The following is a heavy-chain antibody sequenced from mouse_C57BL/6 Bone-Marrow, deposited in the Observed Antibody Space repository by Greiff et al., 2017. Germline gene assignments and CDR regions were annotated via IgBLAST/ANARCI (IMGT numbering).Heavy chain of an antibody. D-gene: IGHD1-1*01. CDR1: GYAFSSSW. CDR2: IYPGDGDT. V-gene: IGHV1-82*01. Sequence: VQLQQSGPELVKPGASVKISCKASGYAFSSSWMNWVKQRPGKGLEWIGRIYPGDGDTNYNGKFKGKATRTADKSSSTAYMQLSSLTSEDSAVXFCARSTDYGSSFDYWGQGTTLTVSS. CDR3: ARSTDYGSSFDY. J-gene: IGHJ2*01.